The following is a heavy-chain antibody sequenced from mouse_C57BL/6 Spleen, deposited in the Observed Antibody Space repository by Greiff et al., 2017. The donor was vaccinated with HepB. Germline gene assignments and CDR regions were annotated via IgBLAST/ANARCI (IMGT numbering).Heavy chain of an antibody. J-gene: IGHJ2*01. Sequence: QVQLQQPGAELVKPGASVKVSCKASGYTFTSYWMHWVKQRPGQGLEWIGRIHPSDSDTNYNQKFKGKATLTVDKSSSTADMQLSSLTSEDSAVYYCAMGFITTVVAFDYWGQGTTLTVSS. V-gene: IGHV1-74*01. CDR2: IHPSDSDT. CDR3: AMGFITTVVAFDY. CDR1: GYTFTSYW. D-gene: IGHD1-1*01.